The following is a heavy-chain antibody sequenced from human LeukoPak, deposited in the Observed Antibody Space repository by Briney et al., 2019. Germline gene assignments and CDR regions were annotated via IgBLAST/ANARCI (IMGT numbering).Heavy chain of an antibody. J-gene: IGHJ6*02. CDR3: ARDITMLRGLLGYYYGMDV. D-gene: IGHD3-10*01. CDR1: GFTFSTYS. V-gene: IGHV3-48*02. Sequence: GGSLRLSCAASGFTFSTYSMNWVRQAPGEGLEWVAYISSGSGTISYADSVKGRFTSSRDNAKNSLYLQMNSLRDEDTAVYYCARDITMLRGLLGYYYGMDVWGQGTTVTVSS. CDR2: ISSGSGTI.